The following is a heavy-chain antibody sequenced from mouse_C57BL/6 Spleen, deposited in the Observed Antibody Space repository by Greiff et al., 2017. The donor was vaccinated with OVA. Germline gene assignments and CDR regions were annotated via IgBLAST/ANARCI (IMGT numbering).Heavy chain of an antibody. CDR1: GYTFTDYY. V-gene: IGHV1-26*01. D-gene: IGHD2-4*01. J-gene: IGHJ2*01. CDR2: INPNNGGT. Sequence: EVKLQQSGPELVKPGASVKISCKASGYTFTDYYMNWVKQSHGKSLEWIGDINPNNGGTSYNQKFKGKATLTVDKSSSTAYMELRSLTSEDSAVYYCARSGYDYDRGFDYWGQGTTLTVSS. CDR3: ARSGYDYDRGFDY.